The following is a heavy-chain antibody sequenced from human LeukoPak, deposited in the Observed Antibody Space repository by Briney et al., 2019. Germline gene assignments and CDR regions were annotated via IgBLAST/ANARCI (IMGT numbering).Heavy chain of an antibody. V-gene: IGHV3-23*01. CDR2: ISGSGGRT. CDR1: GFTFSSYA. Sequence: GGSLRLSCAAFGFTFSSYAMSWVRQAPGKGLEWVSGISGSGGRTYYADSVKGRFTISRDNPKNTLYLQMNSLRAEDTAVYYCAKELGYCSNANCAEFDYWGQGTLVTVSS. CDR3: AKELGYCSNANCAEFDY. J-gene: IGHJ4*02. D-gene: IGHD2-2*01.